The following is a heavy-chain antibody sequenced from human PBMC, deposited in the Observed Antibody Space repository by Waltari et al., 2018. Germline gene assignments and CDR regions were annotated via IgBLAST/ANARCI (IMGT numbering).Heavy chain of an antibody. V-gene: IGHV3-30*02. Sequence: QVYLVESGGGVVQPGDSLRLSCESSGFTFSIYGMHWVRQAPGKGVEWVAFTRFDGINKQYADSVRGRFTISRDNSKNTLYLHMGSLTGEDTAVYYCARGLLLEQTATIGDSWGQGTLVTVSS. J-gene: IGHJ5*01. CDR2: TRFDGINK. CDR3: ARGLLLEQTATIGDS. CDR1: GFTFSIYG.